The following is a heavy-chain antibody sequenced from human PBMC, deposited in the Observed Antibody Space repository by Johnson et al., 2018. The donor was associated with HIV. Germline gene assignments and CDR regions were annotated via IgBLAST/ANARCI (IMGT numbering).Heavy chain of an antibody. V-gene: IGHV3-30*18. CDR3: AKLRWAPRAFDI. CDR2: ISYDGSNK. D-gene: IGHD4-23*01. J-gene: IGHJ3*02. CDR1: GSTFSNYG. Sequence: QVQLMESGGGVVQPGRSLRLSCAASGSTFSNYGMHWVRQAPGKGLEWVAVISYDGSNKYYADSVKGRFTISRDNSKNTLYLQMNSLRAEDTAVYYCAKLRWAPRAFDIWGQGTMVTVSS.